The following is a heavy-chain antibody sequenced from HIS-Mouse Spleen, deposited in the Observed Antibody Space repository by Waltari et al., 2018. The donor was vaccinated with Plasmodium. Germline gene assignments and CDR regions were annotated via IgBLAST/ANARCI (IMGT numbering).Heavy chain of an antibody. CDR1: GYTFTGYY. J-gene: IGHJ1*01. CDR3: ARVLGYKAAAGTFVEYFQH. Sequence: QVQLVQSGAEVKKPGASVKVSCKASGYTFTGYYMHWVRQAPGQGLEWMGVINPNSGGTNYAQKCQGRGTMTRDTSISTAYMELSRLRSDDTAVYYCARVLGYKAAAGTFVEYFQHWGQGTLVTVSS. CDR2: INPNSGGT. D-gene: IGHD6-13*01. V-gene: IGHV1-2*02.